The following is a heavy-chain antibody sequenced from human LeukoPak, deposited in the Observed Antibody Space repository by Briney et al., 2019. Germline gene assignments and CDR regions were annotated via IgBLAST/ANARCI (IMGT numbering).Heavy chain of an antibody. D-gene: IGHD3-3*01. CDR3: ARDHNNQYYDFWSGYYTGYYYGMDV. CDR1: GGSFSGYY. CDR2: INHSGST. V-gene: IGHV4-34*01. Sequence: PSETLSLTCAVYGGSFSGYYWSWIRQPPGKGLEWIGEINHSGSTNYNPSLKSRVTISVDTSKNQFSLKLSSVTAADTAVYYCARDHNNQYYDFWSGYYTGYYYGMDVWGQGTTVTVSS. J-gene: IGHJ6*02.